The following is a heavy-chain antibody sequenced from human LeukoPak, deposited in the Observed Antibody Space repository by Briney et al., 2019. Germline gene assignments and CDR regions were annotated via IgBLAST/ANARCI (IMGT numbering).Heavy chain of an antibody. D-gene: IGHD5-12*01. CDR3: ARVGRIVATTPDY. V-gene: IGHV4-34*01. CDR2: INHSGST. J-gene: IGHJ4*02. CDR1: GGSFSGYY. Sequence: SETQSLTCAVYGGSFSGYYWSWIRQPPGKGLEWIGEINHSGSTNYNPSLKSRVTISVDTSKNQFSLKLSSVTAADTAVYYCARVGRIVATTPDYWGQGTLVTVSS.